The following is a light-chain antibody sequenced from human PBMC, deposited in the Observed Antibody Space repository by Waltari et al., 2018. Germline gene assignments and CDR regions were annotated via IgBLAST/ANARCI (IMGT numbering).Light chain of an antibody. CDR2: KNN. Sequence: QSVLTQPPSASGSPGQTVTISCSGPRSNIGDNYEYWYQPVPPTAPRLLIYKNNQRPSGVTDRFSGSKSGTAATLAISALRSEDAATYYCTAWDDSLSSMIFGGGTKVTVL. V-gene: IGLV1-47*01. CDR1: RSNIGDNY. J-gene: IGLJ2*01. CDR3: TAWDDSLSSMI.